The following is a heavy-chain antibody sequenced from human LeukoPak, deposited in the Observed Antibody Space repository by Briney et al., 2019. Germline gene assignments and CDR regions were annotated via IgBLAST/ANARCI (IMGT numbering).Heavy chain of an antibody. V-gene: IGHV4-39*07. D-gene: IGHD3-22*01. CDR1: GGSISSSSYY. CDR2: IYYSGST. Sequence: SETLSLTCTVSGGSISSSSYYWGWLRQPPGKGREWLGSIYYSGSTYYNPSLKSRVTISVDTSKNQFSLKLSSVTAADTAVYYCARDQRYYYDSSGYRDAFDIWGQGTMVTVSS. J-gene: IGHJ3*02. CDR3: ARDQRYYYDSSGYRDAFDI.